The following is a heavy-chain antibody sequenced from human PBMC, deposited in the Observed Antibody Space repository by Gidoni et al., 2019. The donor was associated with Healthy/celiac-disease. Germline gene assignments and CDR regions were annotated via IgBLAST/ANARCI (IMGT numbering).Heavy chain of an antibody. V-gene: IGHV1-46*03. CDR3: ARDTFADTAMADWYFDL. Sequence: QVQLVQSGAEVQKPGASVKVSCKASGYTFTSYYMHWMRQAPGQGLEWMGIINLSGGSTSYAKKFKGRVTRTRDTSTSTVDMELSSLRSEDTAVDDGARDTFADTAMADWYFDLWGRGTLVTVSS. J-gene: IGHJ2*01. CDR1: GYTFTSYY. D-gene: IGHD5-18*01. CDR2: INLSGGST.